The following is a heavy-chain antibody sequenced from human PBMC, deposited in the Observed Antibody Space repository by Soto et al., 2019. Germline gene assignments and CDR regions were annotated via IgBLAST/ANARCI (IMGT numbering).Heavy chain of an antibody. D-gene: IGHD2-2*01. V-gene: IGHV5-10-1*01. CDR1: GYSFTSYW. CDR3: ARIDANYYYYYGMDV. CDR2: IDPSDSYT. Sequence: PGESLKISCKGSGYSFTSYWISWVRQMPGKGLEWMGRIDPSDSYTNYSPSFQGHVTISADKSISTAYLQWSSLKASDTAMYYCARIDANYYYYYGMDVWGQGTTVTVS. J-gene: IGHJ6*02.